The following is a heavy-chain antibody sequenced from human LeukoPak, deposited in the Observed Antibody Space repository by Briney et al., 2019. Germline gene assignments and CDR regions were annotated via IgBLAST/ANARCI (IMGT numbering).Heavy chain of an antibody. D-gene: IGHD4-17*01. V-gene: IGHV3-48*03. Sequence: GGSLRLSCAASGFTLSSYEMNWVRQAPGKGLEWVSYISSSGNTIYYADSVKGRFTISRDNAKNSLYLQMNSLRAEDTAVYYCVRDYGDHFDYWGQGTLVTVSS. CDR3: VRDYGDHFDY. J-gene: IGHJ4*02. CDR2: ISSSGNTI. CDR1: GFTLSSYE.